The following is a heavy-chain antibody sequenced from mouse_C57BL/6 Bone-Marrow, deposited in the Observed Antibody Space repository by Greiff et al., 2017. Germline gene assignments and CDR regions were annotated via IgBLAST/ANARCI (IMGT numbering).Heavy chain of an antibody. V-gene: IGHV1-64*01. Sequence: QVQLQQPGAELVKPGASVKLSCKASGYTFTSYWMHWVKQRPGQGLEWIGMIHPNSGSTNYNEKFKSKATLTVDKSSSTAYMQLSSLTSDDSAVYYCARAGTSGFAYWGQGTLVTVSA. D-gene: IGHD3-3*01. CDR1: GYTFTSYW. CDR3: ARAGTSGFAY. J-gene: IGHJ3*01. CDR2: IHPNSGST.